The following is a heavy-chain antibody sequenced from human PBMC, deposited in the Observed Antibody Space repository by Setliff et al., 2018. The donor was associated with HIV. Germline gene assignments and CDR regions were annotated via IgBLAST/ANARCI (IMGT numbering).Heavy chain of an antibody. CDR1: GFTFTGYA. Sequence: GKSLKISCAASGFTFTGYAMSWVRQAPGKGLEWVSSISGSGDGAFYADSVKGRFTISRDNSRDTLYLQMISLKADDAAVYYCAQNTFDVAVAGTGPFFAYWGQGTLVTVSS. D-gene: IGHD6-19*01. CDR3: AQNTFDVAVAGTGPFFAY. V-gene: IGHV3-23*01. CDR2: ISGSGDGA. J-gene: IGHJ4*02.